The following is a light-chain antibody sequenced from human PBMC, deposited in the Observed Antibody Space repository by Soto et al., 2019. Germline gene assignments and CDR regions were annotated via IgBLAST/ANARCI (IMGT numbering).Light chain of an antibody. J-gene: IGKJ4*01. CDR3: QQYATSPLN. CDR1: QSVSSNY. V-gene: IGKV3-20*01. Sequence: EIVLTQSSGTLSLSPGERVTLACRASQSVSSNYLAGYQQKSGQARRLLFYRAYTRDTGIPDRFSGSGSGTDFSPIISRLEPEDSAVYYCQQYATSPLNFGGGT. CDR2: RAY.